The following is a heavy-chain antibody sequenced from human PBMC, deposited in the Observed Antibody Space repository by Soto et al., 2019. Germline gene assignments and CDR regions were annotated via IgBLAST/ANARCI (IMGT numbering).Heavy chain of an antibody. D-gene: IGHD2-2*01. J-gene: IGHJ5*02. CDR3: ARTGVVPAANWFDP. CDR2: IYHSGST. CDR1: GGSISSGGYS. V-gene: IGHV4-30-2*01. Sequence: SETLSLTCAVSGGSISSGGYSWSWIRQPPGKGLEWIGYIYHSGSTYYNPSLKSRVTISVDRAKNQFSLKLSSGTAADTAVYYCARTGVVPAANWFDPWGQGTLVTVSS.